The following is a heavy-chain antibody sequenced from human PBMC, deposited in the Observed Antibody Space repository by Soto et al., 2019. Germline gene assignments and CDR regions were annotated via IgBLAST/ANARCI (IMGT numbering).Heavy chain of an antibody. CDR1: GYTFTSNY. CDR2: INPGIGST. V-gene: IGHV1-46*01. J-gene: IGHJ4*02. CDR3: ARQYCTGTSCYPYFDY. D-gene: IGHD2-2*01. Sequence: ASVKVSCKASGYTFTSNYLHWIRQAPGQGREWMGTINPGIGSTTYAENFQGRVAMTSDTSTTTVHLELSSLRFEDTAVYYCARQYCTGTSCYPYFDYWGQGTLVTVSS.